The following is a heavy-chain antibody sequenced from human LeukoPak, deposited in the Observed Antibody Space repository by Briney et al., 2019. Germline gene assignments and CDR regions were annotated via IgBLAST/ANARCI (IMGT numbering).Heavy chain of an antibody. D-gene: IGHD1-26*01. CDR2: ISYSGGT. J-gene: IGHJ4*02. CDR3: ARHGGSYTFDY. CDR1: GGSISGYY. V-gene: IGHV4-59*08. Sequence: SGTLSLTCTVSGGSISGYYWSWSRQPPGKGLEWIGFISYSGGTNYNPSLKSRVTISVDTSKNQFSLKLNSVTAADTAVYYCARHGGSYTFDYWGQGTLVTVSS.